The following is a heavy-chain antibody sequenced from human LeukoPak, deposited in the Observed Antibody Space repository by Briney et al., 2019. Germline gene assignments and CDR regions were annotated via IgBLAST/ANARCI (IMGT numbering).Heavy chain of an antibody. CDR2: IYTSGST. CDR3: ARDLSGCSSTSCYKWFDP. V-gene: IGHV4-4*07. Sequence: SETLSLTCTVSGGSISSYYWSWIRQPAGKGLEWIGRIYTSGSTNYNPSLKSRVTMSVDTSKNQFSLKLSSVTAADTAVYYCARDLSGCSSTSCYKWFDPWGQGTLVTVSS. J-gene: IGHJ5*02. CDR1: GGSISSYY. D-gene: IGHD2-2*02.